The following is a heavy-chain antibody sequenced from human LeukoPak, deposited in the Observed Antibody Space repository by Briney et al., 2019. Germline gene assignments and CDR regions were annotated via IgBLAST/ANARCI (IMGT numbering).Heavy chain of an antibody. V-gene: IGHV3-48*03. J-gene: IGHJ5*02. Sequence: GGSLRLSCAASGFTFSSYEMNWVRQAPGKGLEWVSYISSSGSTIYYADSVKGRFTISRDNAKNSLYLQMNSLRAEDTAVYYCARAYIYDFWSGLWFDPWGQGTLVTLST. CDR3: ARAYIYDFWSGLWFDP. D-gene: IGHD3-3*01. CDR1: GFTFSSYE. CDR2: ISSSGSTI.